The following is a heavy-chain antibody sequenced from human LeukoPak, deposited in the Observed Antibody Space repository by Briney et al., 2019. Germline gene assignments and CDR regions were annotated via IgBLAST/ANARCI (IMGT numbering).Heavy chain of an antibody. CDR3: ASGAWELRL. Sequence: GGSLRLSCAASGFTFSGYSMNWVRQAPGKGLEWVSYIDISSNTIYYADSVNGRFTISRDNAKNSLYLQINSLRAEDTAVYYCASGAWELRLWGQGTLVTVSS. CDR1: GFTFSGYS. CDR2: IDISSNTI. J-gene: IGHJ4*02. V-gene: IGHV3-48*04. D-gene: IGHD1-26*01.